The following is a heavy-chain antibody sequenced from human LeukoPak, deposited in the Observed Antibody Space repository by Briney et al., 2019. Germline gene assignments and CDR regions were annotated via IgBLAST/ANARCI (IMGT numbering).Heavy chain of an antibody. CDR1: GFTFSSYG. CDR3: ARVGTIAAAGTVDY. J-gene: IGHJ4*02. CDR2: ISYDGSNK. D-gene: IGHD6-13*01. Sequence: AGRSLRLSCAASGFTFSSYGMHWVRQAPGKGLEWVAVISYDGSNKYYADSVKGRFTISRDNSKNTLYLQMNSLRAEDTAVYYCARVGTIAAAGTVDYWGQGTLVTVSS. V-gene: IGHV3-30*03.